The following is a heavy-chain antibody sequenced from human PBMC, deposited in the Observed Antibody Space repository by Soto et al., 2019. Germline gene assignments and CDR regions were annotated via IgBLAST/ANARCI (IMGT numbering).Heavy chain of an antibody. CDR2: VSYDGSNK. CDR3: ARTSSIWDYVYYGMDV. D-gene: IGHD6-13*01. CDR1: GFTFSSYG. Sequence: QVQLVESGGGVVQPGRSLRLSCAASGFTFSSYGMHWVRQAPGEGLEWVAVVSYDGSNKYYADSVKGRFTISRDNSKNTLYLQLNSLRVEDTAVYYCARTSSIWDYVYYGMDVW. J-gene: IGHJ6*01. V-gene: IGHV3-30*03.